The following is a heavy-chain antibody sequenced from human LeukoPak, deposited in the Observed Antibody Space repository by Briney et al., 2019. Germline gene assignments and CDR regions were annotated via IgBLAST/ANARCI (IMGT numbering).Heavy chain of an antibody. Sequence: SETLSLTCTVSGGSINSSNDYWGWIRQPPGKGLEWIGSIFHSGSTYYNPSLKSRVTISVDTSKNQFSLKLSSVTAADTAVYYCARANYYDSSGYSRGAFDLWGQGTMVTVSS. D-gene: IGHD3-22*01. V-gene: IGHV4-39*07. CDR3: ARANYYDSSGYSRGAFDL. CDR1: GGSINSSNDY. J-gene: IGHJ3*01. CDR2: IFHSGST.